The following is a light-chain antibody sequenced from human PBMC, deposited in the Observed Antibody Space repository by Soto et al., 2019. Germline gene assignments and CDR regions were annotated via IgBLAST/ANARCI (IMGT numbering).Light chain of an antibody. J-gene: IGKJ4*01. CDR1: QSVGTN. Sequence: EIVMTQSPGSLSVSPGERATLSCRASQSVGTNLAWYQQKPGQGPRLLIYGAYTRAIGIPARFSGSGSGTEFPLTISSLQSEDFAVYYCQQYQNWLTFGGGTKVEI. CDR3: QQYQNWLT. CDR2: GAY. V-gene: IGKV3-15*01.